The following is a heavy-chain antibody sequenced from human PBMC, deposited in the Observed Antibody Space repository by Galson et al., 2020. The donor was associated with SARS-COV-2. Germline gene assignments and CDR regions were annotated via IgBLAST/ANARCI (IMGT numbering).Heavy chain of an antibody. CDR1: GYTLTELS. D-gene: IGHD3-9*01. Sequence: ASVKVSCKVSGYTLTELSMHWVRQAPGKGLEWMGGFDPEDGETIYAQKFQGRVTMTEDTSTDTAYMELSSLRSEDTAVYYCATVPAAREYYDILTGYYKRLEYYYGMDVWGQGTTCTVSS. CDR2: FDPEDGET. J-gene: IGHJ6*02. CDR3: ATVPAAREYYDILTGYYKRLEYYYGMDV. V-gene: IGHV1-24*01.